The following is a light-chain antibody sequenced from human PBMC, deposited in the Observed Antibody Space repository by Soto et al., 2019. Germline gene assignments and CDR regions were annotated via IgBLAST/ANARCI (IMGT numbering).Light chain of an antibody. J-gene: IGKJ2*01. CDR2: GVS. V-gene: IGKV3-20*01. CDR1: QSVSNSF. CDR3: QQYSSLPHT. Sequence: ESVLTQSPGTLSLSPGERATLSCRASQSVSNSFFAWHQQKPGQAPRLLIYGVSSRATGIPDRFRGSGSGTDFTLTISRLEPEDFVVYYCQQYSSLPHTFGQGTKLEVK.